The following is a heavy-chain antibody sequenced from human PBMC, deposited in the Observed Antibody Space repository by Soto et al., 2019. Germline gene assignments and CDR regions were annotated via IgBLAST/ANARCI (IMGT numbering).Heavy chain of an antibody. CDR3: ARGKGEKFDY. D-gene: IGHD3-10*01. J-gene: IGHJ4*02. CDR2: IIPIFGTA. V-gene: IGHV1-69*01. CDR1: GGTFSSYA. Sequence: QVQLVQSGAEVKKPGSSVNVSCKPSGGTFSSYAISWVRQAPGQGLEWMGGIIPIFGTANYAQNFQGRVAITADESTSTAYMEVGSLRSEDTAVYYCARGKGEKFDYWGQGTLVTVSS.